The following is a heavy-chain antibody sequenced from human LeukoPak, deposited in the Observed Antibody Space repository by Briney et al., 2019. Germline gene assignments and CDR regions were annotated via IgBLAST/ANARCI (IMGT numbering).Heavy chain of an antibody. CDR2: ISAYNGNT. D-gene: IGHD1-26*01. J-gene: IGHJ6*02. CDR1: GYTFPSYG. V-gene: IGHV1-18*01. CDR3: ARMGVGATFYYGMDV. Sequence: ASVKVSCKASGYTFPSYGISWVRQAPGQGLEWMGWISAYNGNTNYAQKLQGRVTMTTDTSTCTAYMELRSLRSDDTAVYYCARMGVGATFYYGMDVWGQGTTVTVSS.